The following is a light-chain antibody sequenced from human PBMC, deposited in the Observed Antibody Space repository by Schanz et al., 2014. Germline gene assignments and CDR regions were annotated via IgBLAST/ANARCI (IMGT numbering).Light chain of an antibody. CDR3: QQYNNWPLYT. Sequence: EIVMTQSPATLSVSPGERATLSCRASQSVNINLAWYQQKPGQAPRLLIYDASNRATGIPARFSGSGSGTDFTLTISSLEPEDFAVYYCQQYNNWPLYTFGQGTKLEIK. V-gene: IGKV3D-15*01. CDR2: DAS. J-gene: IGKJ2*01. CDR1: QSVNIN.